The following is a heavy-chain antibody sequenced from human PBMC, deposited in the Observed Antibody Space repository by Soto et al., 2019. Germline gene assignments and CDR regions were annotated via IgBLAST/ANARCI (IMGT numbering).Heavy chain of an antibody. D-gene: IGHD3-10*01. V-gene: IGHV1-69*02. Sequence: QVQLVQSGAEVKRPGSSVKVSCKASGDTFNFYSINWVRQAPGLGLEWMGRVNPIVSMSNYAQKFQGRVTMTADKSTITAYMELSSLRSEDTAIYYCASSYVSGYLAFVYWGQGALVTVSS. CDR3: ASSYVSGYLAFVY. J-gene: IGHJ4*02. CDR1: GDTFNFYS. CDR2: VNPIVSMS.